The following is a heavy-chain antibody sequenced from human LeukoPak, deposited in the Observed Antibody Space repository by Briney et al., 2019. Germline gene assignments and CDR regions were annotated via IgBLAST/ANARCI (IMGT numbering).Heavy chain of an antibody. CDR1: GFSVSNNY. V-gene: IGHV3-23*01. J-gene: IGHJ4*02. Sequence: GGSLRLSCAASGFSVSNNYMSWVRQAPGRGLEWVSVISGSGLTTFYADSVKGRFTISRDNSKNTLYLQMNSLRAEDTAVYYCAKERREQSRDNYFDYWGQGTLVTVSS. CDR3: AKERREQSRDNYFDY. D-gene: IGHD1-26*01. CDR2: ISGSGLTT.